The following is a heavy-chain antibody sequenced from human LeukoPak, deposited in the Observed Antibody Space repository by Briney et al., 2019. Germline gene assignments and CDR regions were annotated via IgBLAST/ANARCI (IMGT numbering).Heavy chain of an antibody. V-gene: IGHV4-39*07. CDR3: ARWSGSVTARNYYYYMDV. CDR1: GGSISSSSYY. D-gene: IGHD6-6*01. J-gene: IGHJ6*03. CDR2: IYYSGST. Sequence: SETLSLTCTVSGGSISSSSYYWGWIRQPPGKGLEWIGSIYYSGSTYYNPSLKSRVTISVDTSKNPFSLKLSSVTAADTAVYYCARWSGSVTARNYYYYMDVWGEGTTVTVSS.